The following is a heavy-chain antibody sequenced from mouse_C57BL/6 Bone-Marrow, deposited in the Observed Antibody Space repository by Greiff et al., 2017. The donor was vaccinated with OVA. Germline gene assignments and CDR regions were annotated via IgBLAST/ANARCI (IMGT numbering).Heavy chain of an antibody. D-gene: IGHD2-3*01. J-gene: IGHJ2*01. CDR2: INPYNGGT. CDR1: GYTFTDYY. V-gene: IGHV1-19*01. CDR3: ARCGGWLSRGDY. Sequence: EVQLQQSGPVLVKPGASVKMSCKASGYTFTDYYMNWVKQSHGKSLEWIGVINPYNGGTSYNQKFKGKATLTVDKSSSTAYMELNSLTSEDSAVYYCARCGGWLSRGDYWGQGTTLTVSS.